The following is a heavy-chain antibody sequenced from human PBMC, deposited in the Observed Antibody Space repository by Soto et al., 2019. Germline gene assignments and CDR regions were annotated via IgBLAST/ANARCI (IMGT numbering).Heavy chain of an antibody. CDR2: INHSGST. CDR3: ARTGYSSGWYKAAFDI. Sequence: QVQLQQWGAGLLKPSETLSLTCAVYGGSFSGYYWSWIRQPPGKGLEWIGEINHSGSTNYKPSLKSRVTISVDTSKNQFSLKLSSVTAADTAVYYCARTGYSSGWYKAAFDIWGQGTMVTVSS. CDR1: GGSFSGYY. V-gene: IGHV4-34*01. J-gene: IGHJ3*02. D-gene: IGHD6-19*01.